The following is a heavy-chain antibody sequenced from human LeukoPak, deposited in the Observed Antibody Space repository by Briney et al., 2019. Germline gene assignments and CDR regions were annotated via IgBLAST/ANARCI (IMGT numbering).Heavy chain of an antibody. J-gene: IGHJ4*02. D-gene: IGHD3-10*01. CDR2: IYPGDSDT. V-gene: IGHV5-51*01. CDR1: GYSFTSYW. Sequence: GESLKISCKGSGYSFTSYWIGWVRQMPGKGLEWMGIIYPGDSDTRYSPSFQGQVTISADKSISTAYLQGSSLRASDTAMYYCARHEAPAMVRGVIMLGGYFDYWGQGTLVTVSS. CDR3: ARHEAPAMVRGVIMLGGYFDY.